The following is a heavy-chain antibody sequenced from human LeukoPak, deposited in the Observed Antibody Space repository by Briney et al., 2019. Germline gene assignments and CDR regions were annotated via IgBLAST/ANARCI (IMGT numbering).Heavy chain of an antibody. CDR3: AGDQKRRSGYYPQGAFDI. J-gene: IGHJ3*02. Sequence: SETLYLTCAVYGGSFSGYYWSWIRQPPGKGLEWIGEINHSGSTNYNPSLKSRVTISVDTSKNQFSLKLSSVTAAYPDVYYCAGDQKRRSGYYPQGAFDIRGQGKMVPGPS. V-gene: IGHV4-34*01. D-gene: IGHD3-22*01. CDR2: INHSGST. CDR1: GGSFSGYY.